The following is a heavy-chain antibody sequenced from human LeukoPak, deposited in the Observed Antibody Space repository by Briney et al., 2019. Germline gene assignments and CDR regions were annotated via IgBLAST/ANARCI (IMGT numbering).Heavy chain of an antibody. CDR3: GGSSSDYYYYGMDV. Sequence: GGSLRLSWAASGFTVSSNYMSWVRQAPGKGLEWVSAIYSVGSTYYADSVKGRFTISRDNSKNTLYLQMNSLRAEDTAVYYCGGSSSDYYYYGMDVWGQGTTVTVSS. CDR2: IYSVGST. D-gene: IGHD6-6*01. J-gene: IGHJ6*01. CDR1: GFTVSSNY. V-gene: IGHV3-53*01.